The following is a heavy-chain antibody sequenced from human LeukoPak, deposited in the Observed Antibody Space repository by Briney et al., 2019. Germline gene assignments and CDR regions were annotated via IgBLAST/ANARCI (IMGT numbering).Heavy chain of an antibody. CDR3: ARDPRGDDSSGYYSAFDY. J-gene: IGHJ4*02. Sequence: ASVKVSCKASGYTFTSYYMHWVRQAPGQGLEWMGIINPSGGSTSYAQKFQGRVTMTRDTSTSTVYMELSSLRPEDTAVYYCARDPRGDDSSGYYSAFDYWGQGTLVTVSS. CDR2: INPSGGST. CDR1: GYTFTSYY. D-gene: IGHD3-22*01. V-gene: IGHV1-46*01.